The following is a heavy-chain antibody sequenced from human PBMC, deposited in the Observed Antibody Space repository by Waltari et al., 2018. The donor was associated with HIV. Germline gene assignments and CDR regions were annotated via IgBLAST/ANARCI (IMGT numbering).Heavy chain of an antibody. CDR2: RNVIWCST. CDR3: AKDLSISSTRPRLVSFDF. Sequence: EVQLVASGGDLTQPWESLRLSCGAPVFTLSTYGMTWVCQATGSGMESIARRNVIWCSTLYADSVKGRFTISRDKSRNGISLQMTSLRFTDTAMYCCAKDLSISSTRPRLVSFDFWSQGTRVRVAS. D-gene: IGHD3-3*01. CDR1: VFTLSTYG. V-gene: IGHV3-23*04. J-gene: IGHJ4*02.